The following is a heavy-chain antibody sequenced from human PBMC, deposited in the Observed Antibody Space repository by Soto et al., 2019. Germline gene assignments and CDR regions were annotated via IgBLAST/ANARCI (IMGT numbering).Heavy chain of an antibody. J-gene: IGHJ6*02. CDR1: GYAFTGYD. CDR2: MKPNSGNT. D-gene: IGHD3-16*02. CDR3: AREAGIMITFGGVIVQGPYYYYGMDV. Sequence: XSVKVSCQASGYAFTGYDSDLVRQATGQGLEWMGWMKPNSGNTGYSQKFQVRVTMTRNTSISTAYMELSSLRSEDTAVYYCAREAGIMITFGGVIVQGPYYYYGMDVWGQGTTVTVSS. V-gene: IGHV1-8*01.